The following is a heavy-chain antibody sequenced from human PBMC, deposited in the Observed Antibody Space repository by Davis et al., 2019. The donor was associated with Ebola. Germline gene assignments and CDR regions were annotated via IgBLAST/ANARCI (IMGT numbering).Heavy chain of an antibody. J-gene: IGHJ6*03. D-gene: IGHD2-2*02. CDR2: INPSGGGT. V-gene: IGHV1-46*01. CDR3: AREVVVVPTAIQSYFYYYMDV. Sequence: AASVQVSCKASGYTFTSYYIHWVRQAPGQGLEWMGMINPSGGGTSYAQKFQERVTMTRDTSTSTVYMELSSLRSEDTAVYYCAREVVVVPTAIQSYFYYYMDVWGKGSTVTVSS. CDR1: GYTFTSYY.